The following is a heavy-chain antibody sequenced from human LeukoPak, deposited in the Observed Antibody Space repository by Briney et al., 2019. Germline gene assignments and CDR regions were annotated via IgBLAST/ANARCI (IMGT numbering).Heavy chain of an antibody. CDR1: GFPLCSYW. D-gene: IGHD2-2*01. CDR2: IKQDGSEK. Sequence: GSLGLSCSAPGFPLCSYWMSWVRPGPGKGLELVANIKQDGSEKYYVDSVKGRFTISRDNAKNSLYLQMNSLRAEDTAVYYCARVVPAAIVFDYWGQGTLVTVSS. J-gene: IGHJ4*02. V-gene: IGHV3-7*01. CDR3: ARVVPAAIVFDY.